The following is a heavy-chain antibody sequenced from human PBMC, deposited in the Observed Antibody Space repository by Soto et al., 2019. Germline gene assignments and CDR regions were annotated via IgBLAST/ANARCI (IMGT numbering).Heavy chain of an antibody. D-gene: IGHD4-4*01. Sequence: GESLTLSCAASGFNFSSYAMSWVRQAPGKGLEWVSAISGSGGSTYYADSVKGRFTISRDNSKNTLYLQMNSVRAEDTAVYYCAKQPSVTATYYGMDVWVQGTTVTVSS. J-gene: IGHJ6*02. CDR2: ISGSGGST. CDR3: AKQPSVTATYYGMDV. V-gene: IGHV3-23*01. CDR1: GFNFSSYA.